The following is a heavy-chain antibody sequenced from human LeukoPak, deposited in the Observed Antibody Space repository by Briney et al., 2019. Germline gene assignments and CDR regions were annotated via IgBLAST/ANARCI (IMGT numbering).Heavy chain of an antibody. CDR3: AGKLWFGELLYYYCGMDV. V-gene: IGHV3-21*01. D-gene: IGHD3-10*01. J-gene: IGHJ6*02. Sequence: GGSLRLSCAASGFTFSSYSMNWVRQAPGKGLEWVSSISRSSSYIYYADSVKGRFTISRDNAKNSLYLQTNSLRAEDTAVYYCAGKLWFGELLYYYCGMDVWGQGTAVTVSS. CDR1: GFTFSSYS. CDR2: ISRSSSYI.